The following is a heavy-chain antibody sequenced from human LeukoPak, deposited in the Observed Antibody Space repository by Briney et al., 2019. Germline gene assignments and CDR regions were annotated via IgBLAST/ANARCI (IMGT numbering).Heavy chain of an antibody. Sequence: GGSLRLSCAASGFTFSSYSMNWVRQAPGKGLEWVSSVSTGSNYIYYADSVKGRFTISRDNDKNSLYLQMNSLRVEDTAVYYCARDQAGEERDCWGQGTLVTVSS. V-gene: IGHV3-21*01. D-gene: IGHD7-27*01. J-gene: IGHJ4*02. CDR3: ARDQAGEERDC. CDR2: VSTGSNYI. CDR1: GFTFSSYS.